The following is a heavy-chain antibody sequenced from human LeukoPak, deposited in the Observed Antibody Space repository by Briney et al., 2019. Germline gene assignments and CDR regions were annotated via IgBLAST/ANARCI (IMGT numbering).Heavy chain of an antibody. CDR3: ARSDIAAAGTFDY. D-gene: IGHD6-13*01. J-gene: IGHJ4*02. CDR1: GFTFSSYS. V-gene: IGHV3-21*01. Sequence: GGSLRLSCAASGFTFSSYSMNWVRQAPGKGLEWVSSISSSSSYIYYADSVKGRFTISRDNAKNSLYLQMSSLRAEDTAVYYCARSDIAAAGTFDYWGQGTLVTVSS. CDR2: ISSSSSYI.